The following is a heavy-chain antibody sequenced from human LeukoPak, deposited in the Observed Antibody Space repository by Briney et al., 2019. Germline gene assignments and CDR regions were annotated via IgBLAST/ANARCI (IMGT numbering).Heavy chain of an antibody. Sequence: GRSLRLSCAASGFTFSTYAIHWVRQAPGKGLEWVAVISYDETYKHYADSVKGRFTISRDNSKNTVYLQMNRLRAEDTAVYYCSRAPTLFGDFDYWGQGTLVTVSS. CDR2: ISYDETYK. D-gene: IGHD3-10*02. CDR1: GFTFSTYA. CDR3: SRAPTLFGDFDY. V-gene: IGHV3-30-3*01. J-gene: IGHJ4*02.